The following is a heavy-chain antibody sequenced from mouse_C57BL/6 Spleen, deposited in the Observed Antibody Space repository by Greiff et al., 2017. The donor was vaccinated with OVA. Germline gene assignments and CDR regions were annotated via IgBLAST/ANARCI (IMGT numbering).Heavy chain of an antibody. CDR3: ASGYYGTPSWFAY. Sequence: EVMLVESGGGLVKPGGSLKLSCAASGFTFSSYTMSWVRQTPEKRLEWVATISGGGGNTYYPDSVKGRFTISRDNAKNTLYLQMSSLRSEDTALYYCASGYYGTPSWFAYWGQGTLVTVSA. D-gene: IGHD2-3*01. CDR1: GFTFSSYT. V-gene: IGHV5-9*01. J-gene: IGHJ3*01. CDR2: ISGGGGNT.